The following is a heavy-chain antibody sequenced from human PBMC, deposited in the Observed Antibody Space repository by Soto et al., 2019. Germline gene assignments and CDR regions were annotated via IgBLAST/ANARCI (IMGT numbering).Heavy chain of an antibody. J-gene: IGHJ4*02. CDR1: GFIFTNYY. CDR2: ISSSSVYT. Sequence: QVQLMESGGGLVKPGGSLRLSCEASGFIFTNYYMSWIRQVPGKGLEWISSISSSSVYTNYADSVKGRFTISKDNAKQSLYLQMDSLRAEDTAVYYCARAGDRGVILDYWGQGALVTVSS. CDR3: ARAGDRGVILDY. D-gene: IGHD3-10*01. V-gene: IGHV3-11*05.